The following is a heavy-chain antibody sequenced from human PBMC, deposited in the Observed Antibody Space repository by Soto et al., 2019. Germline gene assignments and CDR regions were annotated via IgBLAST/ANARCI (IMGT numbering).Heavy chain of an antibody. V-gene: IGHV3-30*18. Sequence: QVQLVESGGGVVQPGRSLRLSCAASGFTFRSYGMHWVRQVPGKGLEWVAVITHDGNTQYYADSVKGRITISRDNSKNTLYLQMNSLGAEDTAAYSCAKDREDTAMIFDPWGQGTLVTVSS. D-gene: IGHD5-18*01. CDR2: ITHDGNTQ. CDR1: GFTFRSYG. CDR3: AKDREDTAMIFDP. J-gene: IGHJ5*02.